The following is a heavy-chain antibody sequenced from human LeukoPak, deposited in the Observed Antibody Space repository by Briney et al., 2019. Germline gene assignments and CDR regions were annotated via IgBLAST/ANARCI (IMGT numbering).Heavy chain of an antibody. D-gene: IGHD6-19*01. CDR3: AEGRVYSSGWYFDY. J-gene: IGHJ4*02. CDR1: GFTVSSNY. Sequence: GGSLRLSCAASGFTVSSNYMSWVRQAPGKGLEWVSVIYAGGGTYYADSVKGRFTISRDNAKNSLYLQMNSLRAEDMALYYCAEGRVYSSGWYFDYWGQGTLVTVSS. V-gene: IGHV3-53*05. CDR2: IYAGGGT.